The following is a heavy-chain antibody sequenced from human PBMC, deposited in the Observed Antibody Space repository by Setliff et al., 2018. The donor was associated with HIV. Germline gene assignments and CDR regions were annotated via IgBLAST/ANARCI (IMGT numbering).Heavy chain of an antibody. J-gene: IGHJ2*01. Sequence: PSETLSLACAVYGGSFSTYYWSWIRQRPGKGLEWIGEINHTGNTNYNPPVKSRVTISVDTSKNQFSLKLNSVTAADTAVYYCAGCLIGIWYFDLWGRGTLVTVSS. CDR2: INHTGNT. V-gene: IGHV4-34*01. D-gene: IGHD3-16*01. CDR3: AGCLIGIWYFDL. CDR1: GGSFSTYY.